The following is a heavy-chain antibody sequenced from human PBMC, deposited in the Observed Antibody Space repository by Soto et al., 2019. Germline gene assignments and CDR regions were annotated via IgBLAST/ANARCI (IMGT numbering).Heavy chain of an antibody. D-gene: IGHD3-3*01. CDR3: ARGRHTPIRFLEWLSTAYYFDY. V-gene: IGHV4-39*01. CDR2: IYYSGST. J-gene: IGHJ4*02. CDR1: GGSISSSSYY. Sequence: SETLSLTCTVSGGSISSSSYYWGWIRQPPGKGLEWIGSIYYSGSTYYNPSLKSRVTISVDTSKNQFSLKLSSVTAADTAVYYCARGRHTPIRFLEWLSTAYYFDYWGQGTLVTVSS.